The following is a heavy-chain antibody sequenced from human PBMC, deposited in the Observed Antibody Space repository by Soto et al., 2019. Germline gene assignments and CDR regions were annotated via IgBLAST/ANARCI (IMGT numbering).Heavy chain of an antibody. CDR1: GFIFSNYV. D-gene: IGHD2-15*01. Sequence: DVQLLDSGGGLVQPGGSLRLSCAASGFIFSNYVMSWVRQTPGKGLEWVSGISGRGDNTYYADSVKGRFTVSRDNSKNTLYLQMDSLRAEDTAVSYCAKTPLRVAPLDYWGPGALVTVSS. CDR3: AKTPLRVAPLDY. V-gene: IGHV3-23*01. CDR2: ISGRGDNT. J-gene: IGHJ4*02.